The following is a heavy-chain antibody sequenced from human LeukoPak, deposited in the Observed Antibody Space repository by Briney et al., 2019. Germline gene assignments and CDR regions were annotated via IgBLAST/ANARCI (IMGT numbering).Heavy chain of an antibody. J-gene: IGHJ4*02. V-gene: IGHV3-9*01. CDR1: GFTFEDYA. D-gene: IGHD3-3*01. CDR2: ISWNSGSI. CDR3: ANNVLRFLEWLPEADY. Sequence: GGSLRLSCAVSGFTFEDYAMHWVRQAPGKGLDWVAAISWNSGSINYADSVKGRFTISRDNAKNTLYLQMNSLRAEDTAVYYCANNVLRFLEWLPEADYWGQGTLVTVSS.